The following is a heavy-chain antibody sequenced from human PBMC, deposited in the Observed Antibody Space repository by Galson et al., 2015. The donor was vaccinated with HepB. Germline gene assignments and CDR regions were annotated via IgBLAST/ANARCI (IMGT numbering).Heavy chain of an antibody. D-gene: IGHD2-15*01. V-gene: IGHV4-61*02. CDR1: GGSISSGSYY. CDR2: IYTTGST. CDR3: ARIYCRGDRCYSAGNWYFDL. J-gene: IGHJ2*01. Sequence: TLSLTCTVSGGSISSGSYYWTWIRQPAGEGLEWIGRIYTTGSTNYNPSLMSPVTMSLDRPKNQFSLKLTSVTAADTAVYYCARIYCRGDRCYSAGNWYFDLWGRGTLVTVSS.